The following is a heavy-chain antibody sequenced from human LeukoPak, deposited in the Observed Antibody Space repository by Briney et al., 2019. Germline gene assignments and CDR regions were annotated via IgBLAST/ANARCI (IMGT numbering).Heavy chain of an antibody. CDR3: ARAWTGDY. J-gene: IGHJ4*02. CDR2: IYPNGRT. Sequence: PGGSLRLSCAASGLSVSDNYMTWVRQAPGKGLDWVSIIYPNGRTYYADSVKGRFTISRDNPKNTLNLQMNSLRVEDTAVYYCARAWTGDYWGQGTLVTVSS. V-gene: IGHV3-53*01. CDR1: GLSVSDNY. D-gene: IGHD3/OR15-3a*01.